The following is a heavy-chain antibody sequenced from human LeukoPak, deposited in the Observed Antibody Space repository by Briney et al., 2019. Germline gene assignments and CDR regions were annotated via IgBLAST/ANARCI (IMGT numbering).Heavy chain of an antibody. J-gene: IGHJ6*02. V-gene: IGHV4-59*01. D-gene: IGHD1-1*01. Sequence: PSETLSLTCTVSGGSISSYYWSWIRQPPGKGLEWIGYIYYSGSTNYNPSLKSRVTISVDTSKNQFSLKLSSVTAPDTAVYYCARDQTLEPGYRMDVWGQGTTVTVSS. CDR3: ARDQTLEPGYRMDV. CDR2: IYYSGST. CDR1: GGSISSYY.